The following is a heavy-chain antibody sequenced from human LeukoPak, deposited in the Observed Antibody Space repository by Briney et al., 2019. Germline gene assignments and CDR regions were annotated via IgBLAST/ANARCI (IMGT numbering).Heavy chain of an antibody. Sequence: SETLSLTCTVSGGSISSGGYYWSWIRQHPGKSLEWIGYIYYSGSTYYNPSLKSRVTISVDTSKNQFSLKLSSVTAADTAVYYCARDGRFGESRLGMDVWGKGTTVTVSS. CDR2: IYYSGST. D-gene: IGHD3-10*01. V-gene: IGHV4-31*03. CDR1: GGSISSGGYY. CDR3: ARDGRFGESRLGMDV. J-gene: IGHJ6*04.